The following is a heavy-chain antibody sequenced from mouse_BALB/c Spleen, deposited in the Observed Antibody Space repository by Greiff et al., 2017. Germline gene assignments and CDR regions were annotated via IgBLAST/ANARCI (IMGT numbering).Heavy chain of an antibody. J-gene: IGHJ4*01. Sequence: EVKLQESGPGLVKPSQSLSLTCTVTGYSITSDYAWNWIRQFPGNKLEWMGYISYSGSTSYNPSLKSRISITRDTSKNQFFLQLNSVTTEDTATYYCAVGRDYAMDYWGQGTSVTVSS. CDR1: GYSITSDYA. V-gene: IGHV3-2*02. CDR3: AVGRDYAMDY. D-gene: IGHD4-1*01. CDR2: ISYSGST.